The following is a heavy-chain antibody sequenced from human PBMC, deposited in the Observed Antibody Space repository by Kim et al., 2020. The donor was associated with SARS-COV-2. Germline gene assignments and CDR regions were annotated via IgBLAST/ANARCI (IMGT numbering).Heavy chain of an antibody. V-gene: IGHV3-7*03. J-gene: IGHJ4*02. CDR3: TRAGGWY. CDR2: DGSEK. Sequence: DGSEKYYVDSVKGRFTISRDNAKNSLYLQMNSLRDEDTAVYYCTRAGGWYWGQGTLVTVSS. D-gene: IGHD6-19*01.